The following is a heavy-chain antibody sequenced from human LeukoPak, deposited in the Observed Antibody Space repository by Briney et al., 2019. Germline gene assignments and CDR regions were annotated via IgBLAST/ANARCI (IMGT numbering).Heavy chain of an antibody. CDR3: ARATYYYDSSGPAFDY. V-gene: IGHV4-34*01. Sequence: SETLSLTCAVYGGSFSGYYWSWIRQPPGKGLEWIGEINHSGSTNYNPSLKSRVTISVDTSKNQFSLKLSSVTAADTAVYYCARATYYYDSSGPAFDYWGQGTLVTVSS. CDR2: INHSGST. D-gene: IGHD3-22*01. CDR1: GGSFSGYY. J-gene: IGHJ4*02.